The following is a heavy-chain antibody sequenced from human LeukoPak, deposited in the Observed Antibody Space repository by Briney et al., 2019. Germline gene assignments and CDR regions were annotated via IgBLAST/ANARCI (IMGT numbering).Heavy chain of an antibody. CDR1: GGSISSYH. J-gene: IGHJ5*02. Sequence: SETLSLTCTVSGGSISSYHWSWIRQPPGKGLEWIGYIYYSGSTNYNPSLKSRVIISVDTSKNQFSLKLSSVTAADTAVYYCARAAPRIAARLGWFDPWGQGTLVTVSS. CDR3: ARAAPRIAARLGWFDP. D-gene: IGHD6-6*01. V-gene: IGHV4-59*01. CDR2: IYYSGST.